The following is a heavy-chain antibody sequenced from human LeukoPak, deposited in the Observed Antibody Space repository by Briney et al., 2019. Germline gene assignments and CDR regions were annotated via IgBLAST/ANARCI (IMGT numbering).Heavy chain of an antibody. CDR3: ARARVLGMWGEDLFQH. CDR2: IKQDGSEK. J-gene: IGHJ1*01. Sequence: GGSLRLSCAASGFTFSSYWMSWVRQAPGKGLEWVANIKQDGSEKYYVDSVKGRFTISRDNAKNSLYLQMNSLRAEDTAVYYCARARVLGMWGEDLFQHWGQGTLDTVSS. CDR1: GFTFSSYW. V-gene: IGHV3-7*01. D-gene: IGHD3-16*01.